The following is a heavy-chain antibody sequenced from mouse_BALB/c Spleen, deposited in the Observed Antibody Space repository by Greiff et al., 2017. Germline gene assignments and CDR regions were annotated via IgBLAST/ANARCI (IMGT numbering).Heavy chain of an antibody. CDR1: GFSLTSYG. D-gene: IGHD2-3*01. CDR2: IWAGGST. J-gene: IGHJ1*01. Sequence: VKLMESGPGLVAPSQSLSITCTVSGFSLTSYGVHWVRQPPGKGLEWLGVIWAGGSTNYNSALMSRLSISKDNSKSQVFLKMNSLQTDDKAMYYCARDDGYYPNWYFDVWGAGTTVTVSS. CDR3: ARDDGYYPNWYFDV. V-gene: IGHV2-9*02.